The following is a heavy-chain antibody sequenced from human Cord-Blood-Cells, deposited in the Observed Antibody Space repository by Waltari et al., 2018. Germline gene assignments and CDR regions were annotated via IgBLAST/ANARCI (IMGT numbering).Heavy chain of an antibody. J-gene: IGHJ4*02. CDR2: ISWNSGSI. Sequence: EVQLVESGGGLVQPGRSLRLSCAASGFTFDDYAMHWVRQAPGKGLEGVSGISWNSGSIGYADSVKGRFTISRDNAKNSLYLQMNSLRAEDTALYYCAKARGNGGQINYFDYWGQGTLVTVSS. CDR3: AKARGNGGQINYFDY. V-gene: IGHV3-9*01. D-gene: IGHD2-8*01. CDR1: GFTFDDYA.